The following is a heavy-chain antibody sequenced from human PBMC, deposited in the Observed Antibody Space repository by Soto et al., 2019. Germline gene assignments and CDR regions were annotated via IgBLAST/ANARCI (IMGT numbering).Heavy chain of an antibody. Sequence: SETLSLTCTVSGESISSGDHYWSWVRQSPGEGLEWIGFIYYSENTYYNPSLKSRVSMSVDTSNNQFSLKLNSVTAADTAVYYCARDAGYCNSVSAYPYNMDVWGEGTTVTVSS. J-gene: IGHJ6*04. CDR2: IYYSENT. D-gene: IGHD2-2*03. V-gene: IGHV4-30-4*01. CDR3: ARDAGYCNSVSAYPYNMDV. CDR1: GESISSGDHY.